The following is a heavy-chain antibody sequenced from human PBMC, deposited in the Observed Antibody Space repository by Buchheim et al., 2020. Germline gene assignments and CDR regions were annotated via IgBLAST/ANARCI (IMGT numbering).Heavy chain of an antibody. J-gene: IGHJ4*02. CDR2: ISYDGSNK. Sequence: QVQLVESGGGVVQPGRSLRFSCAASGFTFSSYAMHWVRQAPGKGLEWVAVISYDGSNKYYADSVKGRFTISRDNSKNTLYLQMNSLGAEDTAVYYCARSPMVRGVMSYWGQGTL. D-gene: IGHD3-10*01. CDR1: GFTFSSYA. CDR3: ARSPMVRGVMSY. V-gene: IGHV3-30-3*01.